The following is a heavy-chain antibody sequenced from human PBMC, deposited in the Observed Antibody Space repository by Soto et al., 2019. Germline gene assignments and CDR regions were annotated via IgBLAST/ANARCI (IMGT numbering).Heavy chain of an antibody. D-gene: IGHD3-3*01. CDR1: AGSISNYY. Sequence: SETLSLTCTVSAGSISNYYCNWIRQPAGKGLEWIGRIDSSGSINYSPSLKSRVIISVDTSENQFSLKLSSVTAADTAVYYCARGGHDFWSGPFDYWGQGTPVTVSS. V-gene: IGHV4-4*07. CDR3: ARGGHDFWSGPFDY. CDR2: IDSSGSI. J-gene: IGHJ4*02.